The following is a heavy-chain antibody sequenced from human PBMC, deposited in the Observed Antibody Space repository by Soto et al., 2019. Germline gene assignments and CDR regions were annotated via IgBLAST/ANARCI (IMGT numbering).Heavy chain of an antibody. CDR3: ARDNRILSA. Sequence: VESLRISCAASGFTFSSYGMNWVRQAPRKGLEWVSYISSSTSTTYYADSVKGRFTISRDNAKNSLYLQMNSLRDEDTAVYYCARDNRILSAWGQGTTVTVSS. J-gene: IGHJ6*02. CDR2: ISSSTSTT. V-gene: IGHV3-48*02. CDR1: GFTFSSYG.